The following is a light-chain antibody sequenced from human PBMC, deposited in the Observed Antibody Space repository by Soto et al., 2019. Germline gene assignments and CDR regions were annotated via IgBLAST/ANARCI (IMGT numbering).Light chain of an antibody. Sequence: EVLLTQSPGILSLSPGERATLSCRASQDVNSYLAWYRQKPGQAPSLLIYDASYRATGIPARFSGSGSGTDFTLTISSLEPEDFAVYYCQQRRNWPYTFGQGTKLEIK. V-gene: IGKV3-11*01. CDR3: QQRRNWPYT. CDR2: DAS. J-gene: IGKJ2*01. CDR1: QDVNSY.